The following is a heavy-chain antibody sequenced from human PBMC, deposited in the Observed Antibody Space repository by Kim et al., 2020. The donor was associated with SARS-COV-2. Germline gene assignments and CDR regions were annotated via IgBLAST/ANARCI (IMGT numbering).Heavy chain of an antibody. CDR3: AKGRDYYGSLYAFDI. D-gene: IGHD3-3*01. V-gene: IGHV3-9*01. CDR2: ISWNSGSK. CDR1: GFTFGGYA. Sequence: GGSLRLSCAASGFTFGGYAMNWVRQAPGKGLEWVSGISWNSGSKDYADSVKGRFTISRDNAKNSLYLQMNSLRAEDTALYYCAKGRDYYGSLYAFDIWGPGTMVTVSS. J-gene: IGHJ3*02.